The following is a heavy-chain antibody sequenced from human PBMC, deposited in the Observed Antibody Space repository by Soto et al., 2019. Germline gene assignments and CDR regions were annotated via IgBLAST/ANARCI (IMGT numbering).Heavy chain of an antibody. CDR2: ISGSGDSK. J-gene: IGHJ4*02. CDR1: GFTFSSYA. V-gene: IGHV3-23*01. D-gene: IGHD3-10*01. CDR3: AKRAYGSDFDY. Sequence: EVQLLESGGGLVQPGGSLRLSCAASGFTFSSYAMSWVRQAPGKGLEWVSVISGSGDSKSYADSVKGRFTISRDNSKNTLYLQMNSLRVEETAVYYCAKRAYGSDFDYWGQGTLVTVSS.